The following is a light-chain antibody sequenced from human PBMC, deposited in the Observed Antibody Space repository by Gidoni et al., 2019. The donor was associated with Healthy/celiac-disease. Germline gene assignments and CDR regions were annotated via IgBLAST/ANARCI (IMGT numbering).Light chain of an antibody. Sequence: DIQLTQSPSSLSASIGDRVTITCRTSQTISIYLNWYQQKTGKAPKLLIYNASNLQSGVPSRFSGRGSGTDFTLTISSLQPQDFATYYCQHTYSNPWTFGQGTKVEVK. J-gene: IGKJ1*01. CDR3: QHTYSNPWT. CDR1: QTISIY. V-gene: IGKV1-39*01. CDR2: NAS.